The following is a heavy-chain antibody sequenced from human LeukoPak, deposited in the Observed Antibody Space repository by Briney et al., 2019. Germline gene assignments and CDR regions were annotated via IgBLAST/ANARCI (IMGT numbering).Heavy chain of an antibody. V-gene: IGHV1-8*03. J-gene: IGHJ4*02. Sequence: ASVKVSCKASGYTFTGYYMHWVRQAPGQGLEWMGWINPNSGNTGYAQKFQGRVTITRNTSISTAYMELSSLRSEDTAVYYCARKKGSSNPFDYWGQGTLVTVSS. D-gene: IGHD6-13*01. CDR3: ARKKGSSNPFDY. CDR1: GYTFTGYY. CDR2: INPNSGNT.